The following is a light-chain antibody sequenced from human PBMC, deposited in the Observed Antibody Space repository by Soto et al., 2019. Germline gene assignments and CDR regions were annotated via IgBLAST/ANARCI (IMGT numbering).Light chain of an antibody. CDR3: QQSHGIPYT. J-gene: IGKJ2*01. CDR1: QTISTY. V-gene: IGKV1-39*01. Sequence: DIQMTQSPSSLSASVGDRVTITCRASQTISTYLNWYQQEPGKAPKLLIYAASSLQSGVPSRFSGTGSGTDFTLTISSLQTEDFAAYYCQQSHGIPYTFGQGTKLEIK. CDR2: AAS.